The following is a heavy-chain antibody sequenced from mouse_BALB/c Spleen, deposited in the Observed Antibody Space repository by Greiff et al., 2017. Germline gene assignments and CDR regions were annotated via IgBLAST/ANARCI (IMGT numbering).Heavy chain of an antibody. CDR1: GYSITSGYS. CDR2: IHYSGST. J-gene: IGHJ3*01. V-gene: IGHV3-1*02. Sequence: DVKLQESGPDLVKPSQSLSLTCTVSGYSITSGYSWHWIRQFPGNKLEWMGYIHYSGSTNYNPSLKSRISITRDTSKNQFFLQLNSVTTEDTATYYCAIWEARATFAYWGQGTLVTVSA. CDR3: AIWEARATFAY. D-gene: IGHD3-1*01.